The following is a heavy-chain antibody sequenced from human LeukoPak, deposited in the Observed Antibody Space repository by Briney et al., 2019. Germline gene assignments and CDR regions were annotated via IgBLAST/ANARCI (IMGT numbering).Heavy chain of an antibody. Sequence: GGSLRLSCATSGFTFSNDGMHWVRQAPGKGLEWVAVIWFDGSNRYCADSVKGRFTISRDDSKNTLYLQMNSLRAEDTALYYCAKVGGSGNYLHYFDYWGQGTLVTVSS. D-gene: IGHD3-10*01. CDR3: AKVGGSGNYLHYFDY. CDR2: IWFDGSNR. CDR1: GFTFSNDG. J-gene: IGHJ4*02. V-gene: IGHV3-30*02.